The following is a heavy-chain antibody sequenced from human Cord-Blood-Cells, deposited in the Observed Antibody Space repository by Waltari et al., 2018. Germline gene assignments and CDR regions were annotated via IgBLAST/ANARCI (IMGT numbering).Heavy chain of an antibody. J-gene: IGHJ4*02. V-gene: IGHV4-4*02. CDR1: GCPISSSNW. CDR2: ICHSGST. CDR3: ATAPYDFWSGYYCDY. D-gene: IGHD3-3*01. Sequence: QVQLQESGPGLVKPSGTLSLTCAVSGCPISSSNWWRWVRQPPGKGLGWIGEICHSGSTNYNPSPKSRVTISVDKSKNQFSLKLSSGTAAETAVYYGATAPYDFWSGYYCDYWGQGTLVTVSS.